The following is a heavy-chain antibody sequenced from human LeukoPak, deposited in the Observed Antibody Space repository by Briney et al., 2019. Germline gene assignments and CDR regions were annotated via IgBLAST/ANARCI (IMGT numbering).Heavy chain of an antibody. CDR1: GFTFSSYW. Sequence: TGGSLRLSCAASGFTFSSYWRSWVRQAPGKGREWVANIKQDGSEKYYVDSVKGRFTISRDNAKNSLYLQMNSLRAEDTAVYYCARDSKAPRNWGQGTLVTVSS. D-gene: IGHD6-6*01. V-gene: IGHV3-7*01. J-gene: IGHJ4*02. CDR2: IKQDGSEK. CDR3: ARDSKAPRN.